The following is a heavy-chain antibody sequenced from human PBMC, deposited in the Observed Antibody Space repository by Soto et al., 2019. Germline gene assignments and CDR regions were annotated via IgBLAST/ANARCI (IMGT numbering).Heavy chain of an antibody. CDR2: ISYDGSNK. V-gene: IGHV3-30-3*01. D-gene: IGHD1-26*01. J-gene: IGHJ4*02. CDR3: ARGYEHWELLRGEVDY. Sequence: QVQLVESGGGVVQPGRSLRLSCAASGFTFSSYAMHWVRQAPGKGLEWVAVISYDGSNKYYADSVKGRFTISRDNSKNTLSLQMNSLRAEDTAVYYCARGYEHWELLRGEVDYWGQGTLVTVPS. CDR1: GFTFSSYA.